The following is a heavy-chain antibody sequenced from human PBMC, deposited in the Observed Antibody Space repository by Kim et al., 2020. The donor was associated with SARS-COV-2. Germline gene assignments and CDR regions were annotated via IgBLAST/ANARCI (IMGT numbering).Heavy chain of an antibody. CDR1: GGSISSGGYY. V-gene: IGHV4-31*03. CDR2: IYYSGST. D-gene: IGHD3-22*01. CDR3: ARSSLNYYDSSGLPGFDP. Sequence: SETLSLTCTVSGGSISSGGYYWSWIRQHPGKGLEWIGYIYYSGSTYYNPSLKSRVTISVDTSKNQFSLKLSSVTAADTAVYYCARSSLNYYDSSGLPGFDPWGQGTLVTVSS. J-gene: IGHJ5*02.